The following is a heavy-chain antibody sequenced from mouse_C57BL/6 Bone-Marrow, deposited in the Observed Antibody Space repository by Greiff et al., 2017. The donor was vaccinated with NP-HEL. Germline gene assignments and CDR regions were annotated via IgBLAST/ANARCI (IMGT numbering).Heavy chain of an antibody. V-gene: IGHV1-15*01. CDR2: IDPETGGT. D-gene: IGHD3-3*01. CDR3: TRGGTVFAY. CDR1: GYTFTDYE. J-gene: IGHJ3*01. Sequence: QVQLQQSGAELVRPGASVTLSCKASGYTFTDYEMHWVKQTPVHGLEWIGAIDPETGGTAYNQKFKGKAILTADNSSSTAYMELRSLTSEDSAVYYCTRGGTVFAYWGQGTLVTVSA.